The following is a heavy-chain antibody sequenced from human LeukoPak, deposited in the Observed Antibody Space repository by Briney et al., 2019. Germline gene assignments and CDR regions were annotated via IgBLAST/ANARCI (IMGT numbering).Heavy chain of an antibody. D-gene: IGHD6-13*01. CDR3: ARDPEEAEQQLASYNWFDP. Sequence: PGGSLRLSCAASGFTFSSYWMSWVRQAPGKGLEWVANIKQDGSEKYYVDSVKGRFTISRDNAKNSLYLQMNSLRAEDTAVYYCARDPEEAEQQLASYNWFDPWGQGTLVTVSS. J-gene: IGHJ5*02. CDR1: GFTFSSYW. V-gene: IGHV3-7*01. CDR2: IKQDGSEK.